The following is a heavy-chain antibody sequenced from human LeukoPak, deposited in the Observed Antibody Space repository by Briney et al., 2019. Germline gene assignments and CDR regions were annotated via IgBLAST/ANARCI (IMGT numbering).Heavy chain of an antibody. CDR1: GGSISSGGYS. J-gene: IGHJ4*02. CDR3: ARGRYSYGY. Sequence: SQTLSLTCVVSGGSISSGGYSWSWIRQPPGKGLEWIGYIYHSGSTYYNPSLKSRVTISVDTSKNQFSLKLSSVTAADTAVYYCARGRYSYGYWGQGTLVTVSS. D-gene: IGHD5-18*01. CDR2: IYHSGST. V-gene: IGHV4-30-2*01.